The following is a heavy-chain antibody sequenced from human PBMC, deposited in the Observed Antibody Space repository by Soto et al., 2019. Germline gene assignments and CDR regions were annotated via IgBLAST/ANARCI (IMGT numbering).Heavy chain of an antibody. CDR1: GGSISSGGYY. J-gene: IGHJ4*02. CDR2: IYYSGST. CDR3: ARESTSCYSFDY. Sequence: PSETLSLTCTVSGGSISSGGYYWSWIRQHPGKGLEWIGYIYYSGSTYYNRSLKSRVTISVDTSKNQFSLKLSSVTAADTAVYYCARESTSCYSFDYWGQGTLVTVSS. D-gene: IGHD2-2*01. V-gene: IGHV4-31*03.